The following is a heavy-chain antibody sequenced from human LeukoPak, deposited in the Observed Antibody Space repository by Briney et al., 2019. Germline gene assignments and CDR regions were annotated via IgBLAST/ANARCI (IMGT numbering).Heavy chain of an antibody. CDR3: ARFSLAAGSSSPQRDY. V-gene: IGHV1-18*01. J-gene: IGHJ4*02. CDR1: GYTFTSYG. Sequence: ASVKVSCKASGYTFTSYGISWVRQAPGQGLEWMGWISAYNGNTNYAQKLQGRVTMTTDTSTSTAYMELRSLRSDDTAVYYCARFSLAAGSSSPQRDYWGQGTLVTVSS. CDR2: ISAYNGNT. D-gene: IGHD6-6*01.